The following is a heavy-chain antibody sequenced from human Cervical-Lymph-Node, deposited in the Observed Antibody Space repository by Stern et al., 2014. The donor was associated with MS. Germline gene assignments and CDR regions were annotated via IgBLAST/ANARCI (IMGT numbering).Heavy chain of an antibody. CDR1: GASIRSSVYQ. CDR2: IFHNGTT. J-gene: IGHJ4*02. CDR3: LRVPHWLQVSPDRGENANFHF. V-gene: IGHV4-39*01. D-gene: IGHD6-19*01. Sequence: QVQLQESGPGLVKPSETLSLTCTVSGASIRSSVYQWGWVRQPPGKGLEWIGNIFHNGTTHDTPSLKARVTISLDGSKNQFSLELKFGTAADTAVYYCLRVPHWLQVSPDRGENANFHFWGQGILVIVSS.